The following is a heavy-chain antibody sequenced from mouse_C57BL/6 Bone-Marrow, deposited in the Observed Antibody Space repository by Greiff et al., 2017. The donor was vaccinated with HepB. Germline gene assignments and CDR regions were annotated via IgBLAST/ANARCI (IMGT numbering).Heavy chain of an antibody. CDR3: ARTFYYDYEAWFAY. CDR2: ISSGSSTI. J-gene: IGHJ3*01. CDR1: GFTFSDYG. Sequence: VQLKESGGGLVKPGGSLKLSCAASGFTFSDYGMHWVRQAPEKGLEWVAYISSGSSTIYYADTVKGRFTISRDNAKNTLFLQMTSLRSEDTAMYYCARTFYYDYEAWFAYWGQGTLVTVSA. D-gene: IGHD2-4*01. V-gene: IGHV5-17*01.